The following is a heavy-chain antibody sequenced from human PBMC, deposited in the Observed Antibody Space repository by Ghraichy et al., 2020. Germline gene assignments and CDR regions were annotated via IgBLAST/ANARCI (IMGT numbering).Heavy chain of an antibody. Sequence: SETLSLTCTVSGGTISNYYWSWIRQPAGKGLEWIGRIYTSGSTTYNPSLKSRVTMSLDTSKNQFSLNLSSVTAADTAVYYCARVDPIAAAGSQYYFAVKVWGPGTTVTVSS. CDR1: GGTISNYY. J-gene: IGHJ6*02. CDR3: ARVDPIAAAGSQYYFAVKV. CDR2: IYTSGST. D-gene: IGHD6-13*01. V-gene: IGHV4-4*07.